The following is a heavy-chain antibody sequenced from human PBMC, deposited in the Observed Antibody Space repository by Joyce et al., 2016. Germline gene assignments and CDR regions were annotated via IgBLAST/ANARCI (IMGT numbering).Heavy chain of an antibody. Sequence: EVQLVESGGGLVQPGGSLRLSCAASGFTFSSYNMNWVRQAAGKGVGWISYITGSSDIIFNADSVKGRFTISRDNAKNSLYLQMNSLRAEDTAVYYSASVHMDFYDGSGSYVFDIWGQGTTVTVSS. V-gene: IGHV3-48*01. J-gene: IGHJ3*02. CDR2: ITGSSDII. CDR3: ASVHMDFYDGSGSYVFDI. CDR1: GFTFSSYN. D-gene: IGHD3-22*01.